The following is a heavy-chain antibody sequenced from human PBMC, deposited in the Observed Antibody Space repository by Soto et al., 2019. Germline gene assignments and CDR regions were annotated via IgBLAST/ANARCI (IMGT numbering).Heavy chain of an antibody. J-gene: IGHJ5*02. CDR2: TSNTGNT. D-gene: IGHD2-2*01. V-gene: IGHV4-59*02. Sequence: ETLSLTWSLSDPYVASYDAIWLRQFPGKGLEWIDYTSNTGNTSYDHTLQSRVTISLDTSKNQVSLELTSMTAADTAAYYCARDMHAGFTRCYDPWGQGTLVTVSS. CDR1: DPYVASYD. CDR3: ARDMHAGFTRCYDP.